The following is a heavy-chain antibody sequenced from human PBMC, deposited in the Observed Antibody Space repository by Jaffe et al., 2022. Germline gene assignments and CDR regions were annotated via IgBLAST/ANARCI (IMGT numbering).Heavy chain of an antibody. D-gene: IGHD4-17*01. CDR3: ARLHHDYGDYVPRPYWYFDL. J-gene: IGHJ2*01. CDR2: IYYSGST. Sequence: QVQLQESGPGLVKPSETLSLTCTVSGGSISSYYWSWIRQPPGKGLEWIGYIYYSGSTNYNPSLKSRVTISVDTSKNQFSLKLSSVTAADTAVYYCARLHHDYGDYVPRPYWYFDLWGRGTLVTVSS. V-gene: IGHV4-59*01. CDR1: GGSISSYY.